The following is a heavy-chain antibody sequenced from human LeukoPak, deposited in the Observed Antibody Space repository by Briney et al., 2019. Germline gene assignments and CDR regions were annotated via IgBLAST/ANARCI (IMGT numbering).Heavy chain of an antibody. V-gene: IGHV4-59*01. D-gene: IGHD3-10*01. J-gene: IGHJ5*02. CDR3: ARDYNGSTRFDP. Sequence: SETLSLTCTLSGGSISSYYWSWIRQPPGKGLEWIGYISYSGNTNYNPSLKSRVTISVDTSKNQFSLKLSSVTAADTAVYYCARDYNGSTRFDPWGQGTLVTVSS. CDR2: ISYSGNT. CDR1: GGSISSYY.